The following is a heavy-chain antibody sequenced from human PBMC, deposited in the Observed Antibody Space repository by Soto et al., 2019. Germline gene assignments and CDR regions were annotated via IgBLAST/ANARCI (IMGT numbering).Heavy chain of an antibody. CDR1: GFSLTTGRVG. V-gene: IGHV2-5*01. J-gene: IGHJ4*02. CDR3: THRLVGSGQGY. Sequence: QITLEETGPTLVKPTQTLTLTCTFSGFSLTTGRVGVGWIRQPPGKALEWLAVIHWNDDNHYSPSLKSRLTIPKDTSKTQVVLTLTNMDPVDTATYYCTHRLVGSGQGYWGQGTLVTVSS. CDR2: IHWNDDN. D-gene: IGHD2-15*01.